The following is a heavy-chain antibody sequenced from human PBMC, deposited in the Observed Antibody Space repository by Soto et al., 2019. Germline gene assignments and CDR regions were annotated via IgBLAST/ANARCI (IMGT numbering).Heavy chain of an antibody. CDR3: ANDVGGAY. CDR1: GFIFSNYC. D-gene: IGHD1-26*01. Sequence: PWGSLRRSCSASGFIFSNYCMHWVRQAPGKGLEWLAISTNDGTDKFYADSVKGRFAVSRDNSQSTLSLQMTSLRSDATALYYCANDVGGAYWGHGTMVTVSS. J-gene: IGHJ4*01. CDR2: STNDGTDK. V-gene: IGHV3-30*18.